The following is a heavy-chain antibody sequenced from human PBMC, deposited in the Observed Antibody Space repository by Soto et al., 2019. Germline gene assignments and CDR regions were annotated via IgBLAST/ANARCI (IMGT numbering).Heavy chain of an antibody. CDR2: TYYRSKWYN. CDR3: VRERVSSGRGYFDY. CDR1: GDGGSNNSAA. J-gene: IGHJ4*02. V-gene: IGHV6-1*01. Sequence: SQTLSLTCAISGDGGSNNSAAWEWFRPSPSRGLEWLGRTYYRSKWYNDYAVSVKSRITINPDTSKNQFPLQLNAVTPEDTAVYYCVRERVSSGRGYFDYWGQGTLVTVSS.